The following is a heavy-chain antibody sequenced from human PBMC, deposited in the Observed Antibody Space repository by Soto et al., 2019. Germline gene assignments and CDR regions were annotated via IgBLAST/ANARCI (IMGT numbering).Heavy chain of an antibody. D-gene: IGHD3-3*01. CDR3: ARDKISIFGVVTPAAHYYYYYGKDV. CDR1: GGTFSSYA. Sequence: ASVKVSCKASGGTFSSYAISWVRQAPGQGLEWMGGIIPIFGTANYAQKFQGRVTITADESTSTAYMELSSLRSEDTAVYYCARDKISIFGVVTPAAHYYYYYGKDVWGQGTTVTVSS. J-gene: IGHJ6*02. V-gene: IGHV1-69*13. CDR2: IIPIFGTA.